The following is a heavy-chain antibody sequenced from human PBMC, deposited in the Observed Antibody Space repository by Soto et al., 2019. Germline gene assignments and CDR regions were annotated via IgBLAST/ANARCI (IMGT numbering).Heavy chain of an antibody. CDR3: AKGLDSSGWYPSHYYYYGMEV. CDR2: IIPIFVTA. CDR1: GVTFSSYA. Sequence: SEKVSCNASGVTFSSYAIIWVRHTNGQGLELMGGIIPIFVTANYAQKFQGRVTITADESTSTAYMELSSLRSEDTAVYYCAKGLDSSGWYPSHYYYYGMEVWGQGTTVTVSS. V-gene: IGHV1-69*13. D-gene: IGHD6-19*01. J-gene: IGHJ6*02.